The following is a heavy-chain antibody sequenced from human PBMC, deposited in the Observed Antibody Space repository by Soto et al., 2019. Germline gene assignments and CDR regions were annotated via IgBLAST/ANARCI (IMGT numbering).Heavy chain of an antibody. CDR1: GGFFSGYY. J-gene: IGHJ4*02. CDR2: INHSGST. V-gene: IGHV4-34*01. CDR3: ARGSTFFGVVICGYYFDY. Sequence: SETLSLTCAVYGGFFSGYYWSWIRQPPGKGLEWIGEINHSGSTNYNPSLKSRVTISVDTSKNQFSLKLSSVTAADTAVYYCARGSTFFGVVICGYYFDYGGQGTLVTVSS. D-gene: IGHD3-3*01.